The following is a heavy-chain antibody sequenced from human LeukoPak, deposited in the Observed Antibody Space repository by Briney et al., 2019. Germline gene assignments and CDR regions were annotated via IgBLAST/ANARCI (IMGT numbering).Heavy chain of an antibody. D-gene: IGHD6-13*01. J-gene: IGHJ4*02. Sequence: PSEALSLTCAVYGGSFSGYYWSWIRQPPGKGLEWIGEINHSGSTNYNPSLKSRVTISVDTSKNQFSLKLSSVTAADTAVYYCARALAAAGPFDYWGQGTLVTASS. V-gene: IGHV4-34*01. CDR3: ARALAAAGPFDY. CDR2: INHSGST. CDR1: GGSFSGYY.